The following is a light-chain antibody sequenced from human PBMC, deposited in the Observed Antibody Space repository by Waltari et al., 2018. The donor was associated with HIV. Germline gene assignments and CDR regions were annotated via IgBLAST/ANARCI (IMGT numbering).Light chain of an antibody. J-gene: IGKJ5*01. CDR3: QQYYSSPLT. CDR1: RSLLYGTNDKNY. Sequence: DILMVQSPDSLAVSLGARATINCKSSRSLLYGTNDKNYVAWYQRKPGLPPRLLIHWGSMRESGVPDRFSGSGSGTDFTLTITSLQAEDVGFYYCQQYYSSPLTFGQGTLLEIK. CDR2: WGS. V-gene: IGKV4-1*01.